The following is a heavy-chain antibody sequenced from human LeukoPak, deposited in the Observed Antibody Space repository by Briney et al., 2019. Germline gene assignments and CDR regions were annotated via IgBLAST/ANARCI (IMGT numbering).Heavy chain of an antibody. Sequence: GASVKVSCKASGYTFTSYYMHWVRQAPGQGLEWMGIINPSGGSTSYAQKFQGRVTMTRGTSTSTVYMELSSLRSEDTAVYYCARDPSIMIFGVDLYYYGMDVWGQGTTVTVSS. CDR2: INPSGGST. D-gene: IGHD3/OR15-3a*01. J-gene: IGHJ6*02. V-gene: IGHV1-46*01. CDR1: GYTFTSYY. CDR3: ARDPSIMIFGVDLYYYGMDV.